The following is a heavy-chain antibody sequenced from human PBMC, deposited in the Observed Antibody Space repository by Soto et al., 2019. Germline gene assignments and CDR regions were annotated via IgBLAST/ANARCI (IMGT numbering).Heavy chain of an antibody. CDR3: ARGFNWLDY. CDR1: GFTVGTNY. J-gene: IGHJ4*02. CDR2: IYRSGSA. D-gene: IGHD5-12*01. Sequence: GGSLRLSCAASGFTVGTNYLTWVRQSPGKGLEWVSVIYRSGSAYYADSVKGRFTISRDNSKNTLHLQLNSLGAEDTAVYYCARGFNWLDYWGQGTLVTVSS. V-gene: IGHV3-53*01.